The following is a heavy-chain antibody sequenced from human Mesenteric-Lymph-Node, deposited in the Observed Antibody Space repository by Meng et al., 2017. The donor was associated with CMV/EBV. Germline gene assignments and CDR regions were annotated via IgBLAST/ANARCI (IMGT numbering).Heavy chain of an antibody. CDR1: GFTFSNFA. CDR3: ARGAFVVVMAEGFDY. J-gene: IGHJ4*02. V-gene: IGHV3-30*04. CDR2: ISHDGSYK. Sequence: GESLKISCAASGFTFSNFAVHWVRQAPGKGPEWVAVISHDGSYKYYADSVKGRFTISRDNSKNTQYLHMNSLRADDTAVYYCARGAFVVVMAEGFDYWGQGTLVTVSS. D-gene: IGHD2-21*01.